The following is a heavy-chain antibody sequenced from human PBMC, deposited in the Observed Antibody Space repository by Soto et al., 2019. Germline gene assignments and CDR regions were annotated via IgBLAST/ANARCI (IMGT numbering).Heavy chain of an antibody. J-gene: IGHJ3*02. Sequence: GGSLRLSCAVSGFTFSNFAMTWVRQAPGKGLEWVSAISGSGDATYYADSVKGRFTISRDNSKNTLNLQMSSLRGDDTAVYYCAKDARIYYDGSGSHGAFDIWGQGTMVTVSS. V-gene: IGHV3-23*01. CDR1: GFTFSNFA. D-gene: IGHD3-22*01. CDR2: ISGSGDAT. CDR3: AKDARIYYDGSGSHGAFDI.